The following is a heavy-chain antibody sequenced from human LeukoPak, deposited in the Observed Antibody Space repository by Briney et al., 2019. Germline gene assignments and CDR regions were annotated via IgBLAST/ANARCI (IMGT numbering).Heavy chain of an antibody. CDR3: ARVSFDYYDSSGYSFDY. Sequence: PSETLSLTCTVPGGSISSYYWSWIRQPPGKGLEWIGYIYYSGSTNYNPSLKSRVTISVDTSKNQFSLKLSSVTAADTAVYYCARVSFDYYDSSGYSFDYWGQGTLVTVSS. CDR2: IYYSGST. CDR1: GGSISSYY. D-gene: IGHD3-22*01. J-gene: IGHJ4*02. V-gene: IGHV4-59*01.